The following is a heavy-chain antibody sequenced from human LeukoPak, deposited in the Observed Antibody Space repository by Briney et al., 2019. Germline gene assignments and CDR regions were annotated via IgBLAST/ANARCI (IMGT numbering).Heavy chain of an antibody. CDR1: GFTFSNYS. J-gene: IGHJ5*02. Sequence: GGSVRLSCAASGFTFSNYSMNRVRQAPGKGLEWVSSISSTSISMYYADSVKGRFTISRDNAKNSLYLQMNSLRAEDTAVYYCVRGTSGDYDHWGQGTMVTVSS. CDR2: ISSTSISM. D-gene: IGHD4-17*01. V-gene: IGHV3-21*01. CDR3: VRGTSGDYDH.